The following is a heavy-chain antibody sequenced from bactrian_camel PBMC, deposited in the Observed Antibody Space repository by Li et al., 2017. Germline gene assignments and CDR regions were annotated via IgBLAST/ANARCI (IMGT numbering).Heavy chain of an antibody. Sequence: VQLVESGGGLVQPGGSLRLSCAASGFTFSSYAMSWVRQAPGKGLEWVSAINSGGGSTYYADSVKGRFTISQDISKNTVYLQMNNLKPEDTAVYYCAAGPPGDESDLSPTCQDILFGHWGQGTRSPSP. D-gene: IGHD3*01. J-gene: IGHJ6*01. CDR2: INSGGGST. CDR3: AAGPPGDESDLSPTCQDILFGH. V-gene: IGHV3S40*01. CDR1: GFTFSSYA.